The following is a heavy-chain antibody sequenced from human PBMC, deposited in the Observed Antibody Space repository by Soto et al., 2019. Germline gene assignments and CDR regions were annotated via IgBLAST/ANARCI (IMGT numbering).Heavy chain of an antibody. D-gene: IGHD3-10*01. J-gene: IGHJ3*02. CDR2: IYDSGST. Sequence: VQLQESGTGLVKPSETLSLTCTVSGGSISSYYWSWIRQPPGKGLEWIGYIYDSGSTNYNPSLKGRVPISVDTSKNQFSLKLISVTAADTAVHDCARRYGSCFDIWGQGTMVTVSS. CDR3: ARRYGSCFDI. V-gene: IGHV4-59*08. CDR1: GGSISSYY.